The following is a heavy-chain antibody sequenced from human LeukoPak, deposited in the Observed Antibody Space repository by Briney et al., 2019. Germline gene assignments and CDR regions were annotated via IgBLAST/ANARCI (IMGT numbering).Heavy chain of an antibody. J-gene: IGHJ4*02. V-gene: IGHV4-61*02. CDR2: IYTSGST. CDR1: GGSISSGSYY. Sequence: SETLSLTCTVSGGSISSGSYYWSWIRQPAGKGLEWIGRIYTSGSTNYNPSLKSRVTISVDTSKNQFSLKLSSLTAANTAVYYCASARYNWNDGERVDYWGQGTLVTVSS. CDR3: ASARYNWNDGERVDY. D-gene: IGHD1-1*01.